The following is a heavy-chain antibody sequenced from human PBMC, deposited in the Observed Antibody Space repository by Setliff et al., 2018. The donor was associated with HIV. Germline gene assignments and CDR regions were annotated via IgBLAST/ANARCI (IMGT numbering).Heavy chain of an antibody. CDR3: ARHIVVVVAATRFDY. V-gene: IGHV4-39*01. Sequence: LSLTCTVSGGSISSSSYYWGWIRQPPGKGLEWIGSIYYSGSTYYNPSLKSRVTISVDTSKNQFSLKLSSVTAADTAVYYCARHIVVVVAATRFDYWGQGTLVTVSS. D-gene: IGHD2-15*01. J-gene: IGHJ4*02. CDR2: IYYSGST. CDR1: GGSISSSSYY.